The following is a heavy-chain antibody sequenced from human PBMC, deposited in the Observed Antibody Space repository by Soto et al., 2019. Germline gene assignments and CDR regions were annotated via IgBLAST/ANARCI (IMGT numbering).Heavy chain of an antibody. CDR1: GGSMSSGGYS. J-gene: IGHJ5*02. Sequence: SETLSLTCAVSGGSMSSGGYSWSWIRQPPGKGLEWIGYIYYSGSTYYNPSLKSRVTISVDTSKNQFSLKLSSVTAADTAVYYCARVFSDSSSFFDPWGQGTLVTVSS. CDR3: ARVFSDSSSFFDP. D-gene: IGHD6-13*01. CDR2: IYYSGST. V-gene: IGHV4-31*11.